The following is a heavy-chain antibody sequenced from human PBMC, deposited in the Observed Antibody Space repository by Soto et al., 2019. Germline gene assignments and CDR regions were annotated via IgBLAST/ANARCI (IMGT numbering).Heavy chain of an antibody. CDR1: GGSISSGGYY. Sequence: SETLSLTCTVSGGSISSGGYYWSWIRQHPGKGLEWIGYIYYSGSTYYNPSLKSRVTISVDTSKNQFSLKLSSVTAADTAVYYCARETPPIAVPGIYHYYGMEGWGQGTTDNLSS. CDR2: IYYSGST. V-gene: IGHV4-31*03. CDR3: ARETPPIAVPGIYHYYGMEG. D-gene: IGHD6-19*01. J-gene: IGHJ6*01.